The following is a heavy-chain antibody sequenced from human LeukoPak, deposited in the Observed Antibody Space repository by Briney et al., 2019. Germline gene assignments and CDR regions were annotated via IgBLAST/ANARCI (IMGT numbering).Heavy chain of an antibody. CDR3: AREEGNGSRCYSSNPSWYSYYMDV. J-gene: IGHJ6*03. V-gene: IGHV3-7*01. Sequence: PGGSLRLSCAASGFTFSNYWMSWVRQAPGKGLEWVANIKQDGSEKHYVDSVKGRFTISTDNAKNSMDLQMNSLRAEDTAVYYCAREEGNGSRCYSSNPSWYSYYMDVWGKGTTVTVSS. CDR2: IKQDGSEK. CDR1: GFTFSNYW. D-gene: IGHD2-15*01.